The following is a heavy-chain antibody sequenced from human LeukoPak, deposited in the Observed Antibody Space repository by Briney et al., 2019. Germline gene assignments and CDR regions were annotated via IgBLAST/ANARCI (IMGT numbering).Heavy chain of an antibody. CDR1: GGSISSYY. J-gene: IGHJ6*03. D-gene: IGHD3-10*01. CDR3: ARGYYGAGSHCCHMDV. V-gene: IGHV4-4*07. CDR2: IYTSGST. Sequence: SETLSLTCTVSGGSISSYYWSWIRQPPGKGLEWIGRIYTSGSTNYNPSLKSRVTMSVDTSKNQFSLKLSSVTAADTAVYYWARGYYGAGSHCCHMDVWGKGTTITVS.